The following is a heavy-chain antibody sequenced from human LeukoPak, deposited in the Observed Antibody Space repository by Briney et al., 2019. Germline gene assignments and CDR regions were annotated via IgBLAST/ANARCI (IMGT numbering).Heavy chain of an antibody. Sequence: PSETLSLTCTVSGGSISSRSYYWGWIRQPPGKGLEWIGSIYYSGSTYYNPSLKSRVTTSVDTSKNQFSLKLRSVTAADTAVYYCARSYGSGSSQWGAFDIWGQGTIVTVSS. V-gene: IGHV4-39*01. CDR2: IYYSGST. CDR3: ARSYGSGSSQWGAFDI. J-gene: IGHJ3*02. CDR1: GGSISSRSYY. D-gene: IGHD3-10*01.